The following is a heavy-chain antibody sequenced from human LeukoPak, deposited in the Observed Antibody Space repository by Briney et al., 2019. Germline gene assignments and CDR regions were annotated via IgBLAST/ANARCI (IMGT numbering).Heavy chain of an antibody. J-gene: IGHJ4*02. V-gene: IGHV3-11*04. D-gene: IGHD7-27*01. CDR2: ISSSSSTI. CDR3: ARDTIELGIGLGSDY. Sequence: GGSLRLSCAASGFTFSDFYMTWIRQAPGKGLEWVSYISSSSSTIYYADSVKGRFTISRDNAKNSLYLQMNSLRAEDTAVYYCARDTIELGIGLGSDYWGQGTLVTVSS. CDR1: GFTFSDFY.